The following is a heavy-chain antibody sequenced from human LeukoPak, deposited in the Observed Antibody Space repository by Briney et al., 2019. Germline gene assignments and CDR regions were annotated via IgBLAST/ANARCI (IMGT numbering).Heavy chain of an antibody. CDR3: ARGPRLDSSGWYYGAFDI. D-gene: IGHD6-19*01. CDR1: GYTFTGYY. Sequence: PSASLKVSCKASGYTFTGYYMHWVRQAPGQGLEWMGRINPNSGGTNYAQKFQGRVTMTRDTSISTAYMELSRLRSDDTAVYYCARGPRLDSSGWYYGAFDIWGQGTMVTVSS. V-gene: IGHV1-2*06. CDR2: INPNSGGT. J-gene: IGHJ3*02.